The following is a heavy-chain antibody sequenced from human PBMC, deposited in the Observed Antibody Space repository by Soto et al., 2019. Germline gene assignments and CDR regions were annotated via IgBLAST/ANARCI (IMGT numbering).Heavy chain of an antibody. J-gene: IGHJ5*02. D-gene: IGHD2-15*01. CDR2: IFYTGTA. CDR1: GGSINTGGYY. V-gene: IGHV4-31*03. Sequence: QVQLQESGPGLVKPSQTLSLTCTVSGGSINTGGYYWGWIRHLPGEGLEWIGHIFYTGTAYYNPSLRSRVTVSIDTSANQFSLHMYSVTAADTAIYYCARRLDDTPETFFNWFDPWGQGILVTV. CDR3: ARRLDDTPETFFNWFDP.